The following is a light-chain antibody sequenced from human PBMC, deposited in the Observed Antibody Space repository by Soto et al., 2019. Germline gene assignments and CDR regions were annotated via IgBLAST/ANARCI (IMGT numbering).Light chain of an antibody. V-gene: IGKV1-5*03. Sequence: DIRLTQAPSRLAIFLGDRGTIPCRASQSISRWLAWYQQKPGKVPKLLIYRASGVDSGVPSRFSGNGSGTEFTLTISSLQPDDSASYYCQQYKSYPYTFGQGTKVDIK. CDR1: QSISRW. CDR2: RAS. CDR3: QQYKSYPYT. J-gene: IGKJ2*01.